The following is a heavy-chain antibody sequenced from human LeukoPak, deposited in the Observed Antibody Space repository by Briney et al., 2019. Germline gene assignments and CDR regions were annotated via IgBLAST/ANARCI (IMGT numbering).Heavy chain of an antibody. CDR2: IYTSGST. CDR3: VYSSSSRYWYFDL. Sequence: SQTLSLTCTVSGGSISSDSYYWSWIRQPAGKGLEWIGRIYTSGSTNYNPSLKSRVTISVDTSKNQFSLKLSSVTAADTAVYYCVYSSSSRYWYFDLWGRGTLVTVSS. V-gene: IGHV4-61*02. J-gene: IGHJ2*01. CDR1: GGSISSDSYY. D-gene: IGHD6-6*01.